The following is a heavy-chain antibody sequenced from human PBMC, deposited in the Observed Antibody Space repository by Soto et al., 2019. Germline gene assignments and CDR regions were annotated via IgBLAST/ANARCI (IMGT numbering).Heavy chain of an antibody. CDR3: AKDSVEGGDIVVMVYASNWFDP. J-gene: IGHJ5*02. CDR1: GFNFRRYG. V-gene: IGHV3-30*18. D-gene: IGHD2-8*01. CDR2: ISYDGSNK. Sequence: QVRLVESGGGVVQPGRSLRLSCAASGFNFRRYGMHWVRQAPGKGLEWVAVISYDGSNKYYADSVKGRFTISRDDSKNTLNLQMNSLRSEDTAMYYCAKDSVEGGDIVVMVYASNWFDPWGQGTLVTVSS.